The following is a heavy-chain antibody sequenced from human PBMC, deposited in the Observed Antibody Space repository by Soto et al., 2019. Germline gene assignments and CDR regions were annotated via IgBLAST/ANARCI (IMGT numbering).Heavy chain of an antibody. CDR1: GGSFSGYY. CDR3: GREGGETWDYEAS. CDR2: INHRRST. Sequence: SETLSLTCAVYGGSFSGYYWTWIRQPPGKGLEWIGEINHRRSTSYNPSLKSRVTVSVDTSRNQFFLTLRSVSAADSAVYHCGREGGETWDYEASWGQGTPVTVSS. V-gene: IGHV4-34*01. D-gene: IGHD1-7*01. J-gene: IGHJ5*02.